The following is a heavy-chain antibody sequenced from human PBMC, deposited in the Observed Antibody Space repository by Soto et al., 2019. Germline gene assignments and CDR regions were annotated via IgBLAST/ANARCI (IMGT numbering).Heavy chain of an antibody. CDR2: IYYSGST. V-gene: IGHV4-59*08. J-gene: IGHJ5*02. CDR1: GGPISSYY. CDR3: ARVPSP. Sequence: SETLSLTCPVSGGPISSYYWSWIRQPPGKGLEWIGYIYYSGSTNYNPSLKSRVTISVDTSKNQFSLKLSSVTAADTAVYYCARVPSPWGQGTLVTVSS. D-gene: IGHD2-2*01.